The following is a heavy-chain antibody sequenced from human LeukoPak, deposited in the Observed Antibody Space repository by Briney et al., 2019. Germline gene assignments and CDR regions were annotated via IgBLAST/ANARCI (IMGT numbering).Heavy chain of an antibody. V-gene: IGHV1-8*01. D-gene: IGHD3-10*01. J-gene: IGHJ4*02. CDR1: GYTFTSFY. CDR3: ASHTYYLSSGSFGH. CDR2: MNHGSGNT. Sequence: ASVKVSCKASGYTFTSFYINWVRQATAQGPEWMGWMNHGSGNTGYAQRFRGRVTMTRDTSISTAYLELSSLTSEDTAVYYCASHTYYLSSGSFGHWGQGTLVTVSS.